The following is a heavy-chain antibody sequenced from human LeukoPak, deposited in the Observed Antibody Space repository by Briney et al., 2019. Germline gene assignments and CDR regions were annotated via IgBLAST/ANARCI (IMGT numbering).Heavy chain of an antibody. J-gene: IGHJ4*02. Sequence: SEALSLTCTVSGGSISSSSYYWGWIRQPPGKGLEWIGIIDYSGSTYYNPSLKSRVTISVDASKNQFSLRLSSVTAADTAVYYCARSRGYSYGTTFLDYWGQGTLVTVSS. D-gene: IGHD5-18*01. CDR1: GGSISSSSYY. CDR3: ARSRGYSYGTTFLDY. CDR2: IDYSGST. V-gene: IGHV4-39*07.